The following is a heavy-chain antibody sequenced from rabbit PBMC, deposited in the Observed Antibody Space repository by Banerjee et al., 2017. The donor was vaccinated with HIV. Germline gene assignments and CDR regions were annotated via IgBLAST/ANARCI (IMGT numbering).Heavy chain of an antibody. V-gene: IGHV1S45*01. CDR2: IYTSSTSST. Sequence: QEQLEESGGDLVKPEGSLTLTCTASGFSFSSTYYMCWVRQAPGKGLEWIACIYTSSTSSTYYASWAKGRFTISKTSSTTVTLQMTSLTAADTATYFCARGVVGTSLTRLDLWGPGTLVTVS. D-gene: IGHD8-1*01. J-gene: IGHJ6*01. CDR1: GFSFSSTYY. CDR3: ARGVVGTSLTRLDL.